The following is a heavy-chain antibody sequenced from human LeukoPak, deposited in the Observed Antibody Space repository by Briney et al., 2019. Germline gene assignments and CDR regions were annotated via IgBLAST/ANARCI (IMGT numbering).Heavy chain of an antibody. CDR3: AKEAQYYYDSSGYYDY. Sequence: PGGSLRLSCVASGFTFSSYWMTWVRQAPGKGLEWVANIKTDGSKIYYVDSVKGRFTISRDNSQNTLYLQINSLTTADTAVYFCAKEAQYYYDSSGYYDYWGEGTLVTVSS. CDR1: GFTFSSYW. J-gene: IGHJ4*02. V-gene: IGHV3-7*01. CDR2: IKTDGSKI. D-gene: IGHD3-22*01.